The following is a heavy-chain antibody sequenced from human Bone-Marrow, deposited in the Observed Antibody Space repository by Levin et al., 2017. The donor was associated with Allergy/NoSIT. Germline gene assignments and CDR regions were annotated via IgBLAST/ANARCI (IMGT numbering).Heavy chain of an antibody. V-gene: IGHV3-30*04. CDR3: ARVPVAAPDTYDAFDI. D-gene: IGHD6-6*01. J-gene: IGHJ3*02. CDR1: GFTFSSYA. CDR2: ISYDGSNK. Sequence: GGSLRLSCAASGFTFSSYAMHWVRQAPGKGLEWVAVISYDGSNKYYADSVKGRFTISRDNSKNTLYLQMNSLRAEDTAVYYCARVPVAAPDTYDAFDIWGQGTMVTVSS.